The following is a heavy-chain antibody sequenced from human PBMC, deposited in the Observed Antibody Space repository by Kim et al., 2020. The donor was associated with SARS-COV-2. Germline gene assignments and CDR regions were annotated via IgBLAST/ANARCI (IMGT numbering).Heavy chain of an antibody. J-gene: IGHJ4*02. CDR1: GFTFGRSA. CDR3: AKDGASRSASLSGPFDF. Sequence: GGSLRLSCANSGFTFGRSAVHYLRQTPHMRLEWVAGIPNEGSNKDFADFVRGPLTISRNNSNDRFFLPFTNVRPEDTAVFYCAKDGASRSASLSGPFDFWGQGT. D-gene: IGHD3-10*01. CDR2: IPNEGSNK. V-gene: IGHV3-30*18.